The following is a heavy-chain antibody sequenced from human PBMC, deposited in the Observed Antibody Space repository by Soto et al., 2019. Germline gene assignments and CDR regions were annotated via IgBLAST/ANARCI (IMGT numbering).Heavy chain of an antibody. V-gene: IGHV3-9*01. J-gene: IGHJ4*02. CDR1: GFTFDDYA. Sequence: GGSLRLSCAASGFTFDDYAMHWVRQAPGKGLEWVSGISWNSGSIGYADSVKGRFTISRDNAKNSLYLQMNSLRAEDTALYYCAPSLHYDIPGNFDYWGQGTLVTVSS. CDR3: APSLHYDIPGNFDY. D-gene: IGHD3-9*01. CDR2: ISWNSGSI.